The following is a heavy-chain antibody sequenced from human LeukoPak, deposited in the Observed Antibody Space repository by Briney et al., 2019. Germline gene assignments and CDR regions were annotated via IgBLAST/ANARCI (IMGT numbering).Heavy chain of an antibody. CDR3: ARGVGAVAGTENWFDP. D-gene: IGHD6-19*01. CDR2: ISSSSSYI. V-gene: IGHV3-21*01. Sequence: GGSLRLYCAASGFTFSSYSMNWVRQAPGKGLEWVSSISSSSSYIYYADSVKGRFTISRDNAKNSLYLQMNSLRAEDTAVYYCARGVGAVAGTENWFDPWGQGTLVTVSS. J-gene: IGHJ5*02. CDR1: GFTFSSYS.